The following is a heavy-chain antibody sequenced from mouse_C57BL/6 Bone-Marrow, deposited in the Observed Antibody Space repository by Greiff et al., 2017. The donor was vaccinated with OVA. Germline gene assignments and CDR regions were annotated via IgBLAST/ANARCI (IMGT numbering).Heavy chain of an antibody. J-gene: IGHJ4*01. CDR3: SREGGYYGSSPYYYAMDY. Sequence: QVQLQQSGAELVKPGASVKISCKASGYAFSSYWMNWVKQRPGKGLEWIGQIYPGDGDTNYNGKFKGKATLTADKSSSIAYMHLSNLTSEDSAVYFCSREGGYYGSSPYYYAMDYWGQGTSVTVSS. CDR2: IYPGDGDT. D-gene: IGHD1-1*01. CDR1: GYAFSSYW. V-gene: IGHV1-80*01.